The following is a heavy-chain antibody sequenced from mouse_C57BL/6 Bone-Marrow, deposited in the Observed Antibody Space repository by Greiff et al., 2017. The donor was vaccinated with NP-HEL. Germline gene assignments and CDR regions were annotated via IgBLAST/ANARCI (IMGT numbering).Heavy chain of an antibody. V-gene: IGHV1-26*01. D-gene: IGHD1-1*01. CDR2: INPNNGGT. CDR1: GYTFTDYY. J-gene: IGHJ2*01. CDR3: ASGGFSSPFDY. Sequence: EVQLQQSGPELVKPGASVKISCKASGYTFTDYYMNWVKQSHGKSLEWIGDINPNNGGTSYNQKFKGKATLTVDKSSSTAYMELRSLTSEDSAVYYCASGGFSSPFDYWGKGTTLTVSS.